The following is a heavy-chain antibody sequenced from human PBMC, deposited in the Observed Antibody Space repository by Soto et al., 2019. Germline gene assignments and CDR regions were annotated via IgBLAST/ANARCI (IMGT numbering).Heavy chain of an antibody. J-gene: IGHJ4*02. D-gene: IGHD5-18*01. V-gene: IGHV1-8*01. CDR1: GYTFTSYD. CDR2: MNPNSGNT. Sequence: QVQLVQSGAEVKKPGASVKVSCKASGYTFTSYDINWVRQATGQGLEWMGWMNPNSGNTGYAQKFQGRVTMTRNTPKATPYLGLTSLKPEDTAVYYGARKGGYSYGFDYWGQGTLVTVSS. CDR3: ARKGGYSYGFDY.